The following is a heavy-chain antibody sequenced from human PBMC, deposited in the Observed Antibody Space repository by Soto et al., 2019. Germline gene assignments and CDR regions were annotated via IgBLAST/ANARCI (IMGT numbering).Heavy chain of an antibody. CDR3: AKTYCCSPNCPFDY. Sequence: HPGGSLRLSCAASGFTFANYGMSWVRQAPGKGLEWVSSITCAGGTTYYADSVKGRFTISGDDSSNTLYLQMNSLRAEDTAIYYCAKTYCCSPNCPFDYWGLGTLVTVSS. V-gene: IGHV3-23*01. D-gene: IGHD2-2*01. J-gene: IGHJ4*02. CDR1: GFTFANYG. CDR2: ITCAGGTT.